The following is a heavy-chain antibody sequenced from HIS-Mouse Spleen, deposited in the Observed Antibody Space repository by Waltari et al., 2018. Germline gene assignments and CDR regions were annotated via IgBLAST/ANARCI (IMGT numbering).Heavy chain of an antibody. Sequence: QVQLVESGGGVVQPGRSLRLSCAASGFTFSSYAMHWVRQAPGKGLGWVAVISYDGSHKYYADSVKGRFTISRDNSKNTLYLQMNSLRAEDTAVYYCARGAVAGDAFDIWGQGTMVTVSS. J-gene: IGHJ3*02. V-gene: IGHV3-30*04. CDR2: ISYDGSHK. CDR1: GFTFSSYA. CDR3: ARGAVAGDAFDI. D-gene: IGHD6-19*01.